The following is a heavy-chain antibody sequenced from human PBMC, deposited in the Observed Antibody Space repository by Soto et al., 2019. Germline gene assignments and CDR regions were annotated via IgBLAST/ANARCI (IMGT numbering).Heavy chain of an antibody. V-gene: IGHV3-21*01. Sequence: GSLRLSCAASGFTFSSYSMNWVRQAPGKGLEWVSSISSSSSYIYYADSVKGRFTISRDNAKNSLYLQMNSLRAEDTAVYYCARWGSVSSTSPDIWGQGTMVTVSS. D-gene: IGHD2-2*01. CDR3: ARWGSVSSTSPDI. CDR1: GFTFSSYS. CDR2: ISSSSSYI. J-gene: IGHJ3*02.